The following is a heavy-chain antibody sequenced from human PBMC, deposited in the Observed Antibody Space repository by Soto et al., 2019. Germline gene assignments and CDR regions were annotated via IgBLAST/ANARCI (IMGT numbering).Heavy chain of an antibody. Sequence: QVQLVQSGAEVKKPGASVKVSCKASGYTFTSYGISWVRQAPGQGLEWMGWISAYNGNTNYAQKLPGRATMTTDTXPXXAYMELRSLRSDDTAVYYCAGYYCSSTSCRIGFDYWGQGTLVTVSS. J-gene: IGHJ4*02. CDR2: ISAYNGNT. CDR1: GYTFTSYG. CDR3: AGYYCSSTSCRIGFDY. V-gene: IGHV1-18*01. D-gene: IGHD2-2*01.